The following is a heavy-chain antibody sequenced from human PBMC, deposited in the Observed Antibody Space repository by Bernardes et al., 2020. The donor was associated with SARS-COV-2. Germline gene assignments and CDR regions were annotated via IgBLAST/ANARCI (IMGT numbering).Heavy chain of an antibody. D-gene: IGHD3-3*01. Sequence: SETLSLTCTVSGGSISSSSYYWGWIRQPPGKGLEWIGSIYYSGSTYYNPSLKSRVTISVDTSKNQFSLKLSSVTAADTAVYYCAGLGFLEWLSQYYFDYWGQGTLVTVSS. V-gene: IGHV4-39*01. CDR1: GGSISSSSYY. CDR2: IYYSGST. CDR3: AGLGFLEWLSQYYFDY. J-gene: IGHJ4*02.